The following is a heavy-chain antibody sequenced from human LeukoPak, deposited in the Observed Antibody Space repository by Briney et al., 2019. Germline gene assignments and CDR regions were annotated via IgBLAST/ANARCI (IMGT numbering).Heavy chain of an antibody. CDR1: GYSINNGFY. Sequence: SETLSLTCTVSGYSINNGFYWDWIRQPPGRGLEWIGGMYYNGRTYYNPSLKSRVHISPDTSKNHFSLKLSSVTAADTAVYYCARARRDVAEAMDWGQGTLVTVSS. J-gene: IGHJ4*02. CDR2: MYYNGRT. D-gene: IGHD1-14*01. V-gene: IGHV4-38-2*02. CDR3: ARARRDVAEAMD.